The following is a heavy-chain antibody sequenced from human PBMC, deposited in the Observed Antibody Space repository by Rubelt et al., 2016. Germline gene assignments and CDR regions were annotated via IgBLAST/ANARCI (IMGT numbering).Heavy chain of an antibody. D-gene: IGHD2/OR15-2a*01. CDR2: IYYSGST. CDR3: ARRVTTYYYFDH. J-gene: IGHJ4*02. V-gene: IGHV4-59*12. CDR1: GGSISSYY. Sequence: QVQLQESGPGLVKPSETLSLSCTVSGGSISSYYWSWIRQPPGMGLEWIGNIYYSGSTNYNPSLKSRVTISLDTPTNQFSLKLGLATAADPAIDYCARRVTTYYYFDHWGRGTLVTVSS.